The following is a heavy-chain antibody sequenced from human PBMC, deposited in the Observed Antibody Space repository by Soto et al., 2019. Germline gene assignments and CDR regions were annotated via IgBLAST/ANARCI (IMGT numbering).Heavy chain of an antibody. J-gene: IGHJ4*02. CDR3: AREPAYYYDSSGYSVPFGY. CDR2: ISYDGSSK. D-gene: IGHD3-22*01. CDR1: GFTFSNYA. V-gene: IGHV3-30-3*01. Sequence: QVQLVESGGGVVQPGRSLRLSCAASGFTFSNYAMHWVRQAPGTGLEWVAVISYDGSSKYYADSVKGRFTIARDNSKNSLYLQMNSLRAEDTAVYYCAREPAYYYDSSGYSVPFGYWGQGTLVTVSS.